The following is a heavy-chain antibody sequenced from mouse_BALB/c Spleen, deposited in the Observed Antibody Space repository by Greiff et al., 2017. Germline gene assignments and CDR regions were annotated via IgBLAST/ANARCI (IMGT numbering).Heavy chain of an antibody. V-gene: IGHV1-9*01. CDR1: GYTFSSYW. Sequence: VKLQESGAELMKPGASVKISCKATGYTFSSYWIEWVKQRPGHGLEWIGEILPGSGSTNYNEKFKGKATFTADTSSNTAYMQLSSLTSEDSAVYYCARVIYYYGSSYNYAMDYWGQGTSVTVSS. CDR3: ARVIYYYGSSYNYAMDY. J-gene: IGHJ4*01. CDR2: ILPGSGST. D-gene: IGHD1-1*01.